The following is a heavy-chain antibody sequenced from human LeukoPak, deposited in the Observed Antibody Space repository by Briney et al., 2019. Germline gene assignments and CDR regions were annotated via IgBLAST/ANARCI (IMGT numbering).Heavy chain of an antibody. CDR3: ARGGYSTTWGVSDY. CDR2: IIPIFSTA. CDR1: GGTYSSYA. V-gene: IGHV1-69*06. Sequence: SVKVSCKASGGTYSSYAISWVRQAPGQGLEWMGGIIPIFSTANYAQKFQGRVTITADKSTSTAYMELSRLGSDDTAIFYCARGGYSTTWGVSDYWGQGTLVTVSS. D-gene: IGHD2/OR15-2a*01. J-gene: IGHJ4*02.